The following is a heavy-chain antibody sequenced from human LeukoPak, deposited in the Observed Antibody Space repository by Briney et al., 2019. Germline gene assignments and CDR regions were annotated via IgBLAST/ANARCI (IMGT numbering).Heavy chain of an antibody. D-gene: IGHD2-2*02. CDR1: GYTLTELS. J-gene: IGHJ4*02. V-gene: IGHV1-24*01. Sequence: AAVKVSCKVSGYTLTELSIHWVPQAPGKGREWMGGFDPEDGETIYTQKFQGRVTMTEDTSTDTAYMELSSLRSEDTAVYYCATARIVVVPAAIHYYFDYWGQGTLVTVSS. CDR2: FDPEDGET. CDR3: ATARIVVVPAAIHYYFDY.